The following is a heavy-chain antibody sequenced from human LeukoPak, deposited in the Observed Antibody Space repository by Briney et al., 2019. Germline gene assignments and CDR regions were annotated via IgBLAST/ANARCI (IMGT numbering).Heavy chain of an antibody. D-gene: IGHD3-22*01. Sequence: QPGGSLRLSCAASGFTFSSYAMSWVRQAPGKGLEWVSAISGSDGSTYYADSVKGRFTISRDNSKNTLYLQMNSLRAEDTAVYYCAKDCLGDSSGYYSYYYYYGMDVWGQGTTVTVSS. J-gene: IGHJ6*02. V-gene: IGHV3-23*01. CDR1: GFTFSSYA. CDR3: AKDCLGDSSGYYSYYYYYGMDV. CDR2: ISGSDGST.